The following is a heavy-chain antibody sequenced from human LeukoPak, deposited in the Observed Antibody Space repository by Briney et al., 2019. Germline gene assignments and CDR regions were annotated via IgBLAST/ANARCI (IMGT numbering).Heavy chain of an antibody. CDR3: ARIYCGGDCRGYYYHYYMDV. CDR2: INHSGST. J-gene: IGHJ6*03. V-gene: IGHV4-34*01. CDR1: GGSFSGYY. Sequence: SETLSLTCAVYGGSFSGYYWSWIRQPPGKGLEWIGEINHSGSTNYNPSLKSRVTISVDTSKNQFSLKLSSVTAADTAVYYCARIYCGGDCRGYYYHYYMDVWGKGTTVTISS. D-gene: IGHD2-21*02.